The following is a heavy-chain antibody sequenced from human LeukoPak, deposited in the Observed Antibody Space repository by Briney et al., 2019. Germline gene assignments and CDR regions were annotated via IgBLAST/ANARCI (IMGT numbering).Heavy chain of an antibody. V-gene: IGHV3-49*03. D-gene: IGHD6-19*01. J-gene: IGHJ5*02. CDR1: GFTFGDYA. Sequence: GGSLRLSCTASGFTFGDYAMSWFRQAPGKGLEWVGFIRNKAYGGTTEYAASVKGRFSISRDDSKSIAYLQMNSLKTEDTAVYYCTSSGWSRENWFDPWGQGTLVTVSS. CDR3: TSSGWSRENWFDP. CDR2: IRNKAYGGTT.